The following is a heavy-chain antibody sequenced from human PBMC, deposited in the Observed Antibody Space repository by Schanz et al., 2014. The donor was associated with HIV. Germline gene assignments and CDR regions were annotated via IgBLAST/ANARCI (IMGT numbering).Heavy chain of an antibody. D-gene: IGHD2-2*03. CDR1: GGSFSSYA. CDR2: IIPVSGTA. V-gene: IGHV1-69*06. Sequence: QVQLVQSGAEVKKPGSSVKVSCKASGGSFSSYAINWVRQAPGQGLEWMGGIIPVSGTASYAQMFQGRVKIIADKSTSTAYMELSSLRSEDTAMYYCAREVDIVVVPAAIVGWFDPWGQGTLVTVSS. J-gene: IGHJ5*02. CDR3: AREVDIVVVPAAIVGWFDP.